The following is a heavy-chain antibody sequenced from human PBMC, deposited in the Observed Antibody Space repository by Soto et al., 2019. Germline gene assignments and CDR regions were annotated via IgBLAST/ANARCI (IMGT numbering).Heavy chain of an antibody. Sequence: GGSLRLSRAASGFTFSSYGISCVRHAPGKGLGWVSTICRSGRNSQRPEPWKVRFTNTRDKSKNTLYLQMNSLIAEDTAVYYCVKATGNTHLYGMDVCGQVTMVTVSA. V-gene: IGHV3-23*01. CDR3: VKATGNTHLYGMDV. D-gene: IGHD2-8*02. J-gene: IGHJ6*01. CDR2: ICRSGRNS. CDR1: GFTFSSYG.